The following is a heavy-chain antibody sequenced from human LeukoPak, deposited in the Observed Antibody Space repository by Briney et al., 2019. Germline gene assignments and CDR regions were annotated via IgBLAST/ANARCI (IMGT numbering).Heavy chain of an antibody. CDR2: ISSSSSYI. CDR3: ARVGEYIYNWNLRTAFDN. CDR1: GFTFSSYS. J-gene: IGHJ3*02. V-gene: IGHV3-21*01. Sequence: GGSLRLSCAASGFTFSSYSMNWVRQAPGKGLEWVSSISSSSSYIYYADSVKGRFTISRDNSKNTLYLQMNSLRAEDTAVYYCARVGEYIYNWNLRTAFDNWGQGTMVTVSS. D-gene: IGHD1-7*01.